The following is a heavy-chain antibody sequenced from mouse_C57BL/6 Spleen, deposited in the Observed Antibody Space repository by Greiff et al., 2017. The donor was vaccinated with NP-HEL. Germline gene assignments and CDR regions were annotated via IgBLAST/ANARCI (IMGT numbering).Heavy chain of an antibody. D-gene: IGHD1-1*01. CDR3: ARSRGYYGAMDY. CDR1: GYTFTSYW. J-gene: IGHJ4*01. Sequence: QVQLQQPGAELVRPGTSVKLSCKASGYTFTSYWMHWVKQRPGQGLEWIGVIDPSDSYTNYNQKFKGKATLTVDTSSSTAYMQLSSLTSEDSAVYYCARSRGYYGAMDYWGQGTSGTVSS. V-gene: IGHV1-59*01. CDR2: IDPSDSYT.